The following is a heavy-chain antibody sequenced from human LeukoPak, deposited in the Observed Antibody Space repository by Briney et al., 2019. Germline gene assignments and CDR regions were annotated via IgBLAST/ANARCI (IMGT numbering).Heavy chain of an antibody. D-gene: IGHD2-2*01. V-gene: IGHV1-8*01. CDR3: ARGSNFYCSSTSCYARQDYYYGMDV. J-gene: IGHJ6*02. CDR2: MNPNSGNT. Sequence: ASVKVSCKASGYTFTSYDINWVRQATGQGLEWMGWMNPNSGNTGYAQKFQGRVTMTRNTSISTAYMELSSLRSEDTAVYYCARGSNFYCSSTSCYARQDYYYGMDVWGQGTTVTVSS. CDR1: GYTFTSYD.